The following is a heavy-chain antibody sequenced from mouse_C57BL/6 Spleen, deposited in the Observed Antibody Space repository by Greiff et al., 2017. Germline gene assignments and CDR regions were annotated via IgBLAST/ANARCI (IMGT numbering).Heavy chain of an antibody. D-gene: IGHD1-1*01. CDR3: ARVYDGSSYEGYFDV. V-gene: IGHV3-6*01. J-gene: IGHJ1*03. Sequence: ESGPGLVKPSQSLSLTCSVTGYSITSGYYWNWIRQFPGNKLEWMGYISYDGSNNYNPSLKNRISITRDTSKNQFFLKLNSVTTEDTATYYCARVYDGSSYEGYFDVWGTGTTVTVSS. CDR2: ISYDGSN. CDR1: GYSITSGYY.